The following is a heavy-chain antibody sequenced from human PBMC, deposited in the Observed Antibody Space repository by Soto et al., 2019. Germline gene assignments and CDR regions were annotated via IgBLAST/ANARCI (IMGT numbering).Heavy chain of an antibody. D-gene: IGHD2-8*01. CDR3: AKATSPNVNYFDS. J-gene: IGHJ4*02. CDR1: GFTFSSYF. V-gene: IGHV3-23*01. Sequence: SGFTFSSYFMTWVRQAPGKGLEWVSAISGGSGIINYADSVKGRFIISRDNSENTLYLEMSSLSGEDTAVYYCAKATSPNVNYFDSWAQGILVTVSS. CDR2: ISGGSGII.